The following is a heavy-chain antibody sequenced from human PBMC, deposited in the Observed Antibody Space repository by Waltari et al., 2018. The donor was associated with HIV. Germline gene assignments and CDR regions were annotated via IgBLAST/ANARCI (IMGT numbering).Heavy chain of an antibody. V-gene: IGHV3-11*05. D-gene: IGHD6-13*01. Sequence: QVQLVASGGGLVKPGGSLRLSCAASGFTFSDYYMSWIRQAPGKGLEWVSYISSSSSYTNYADSVKGRFTISRDNAKNSLYLQMNSLRAEDTAVYYCARDLVPSRIAAAGTLGSYYYYYYGMDVWGQWTTVTVSS. CDR3: ARDLVPSRIAAAGTLGSYYYYYYGMDV. CDR1: GFTFSDYY. CDR2: ISSSSSYT. J-gene: IGHJ6*02.